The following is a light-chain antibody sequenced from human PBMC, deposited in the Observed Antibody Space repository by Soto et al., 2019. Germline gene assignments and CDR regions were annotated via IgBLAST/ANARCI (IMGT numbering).Light chain of an antibody. Sequence: QSVLTQPPSASGTPGQRVTISCSGSRSNIGSNTVSWYQQVPGTAPKLLIYTNTQRPSGVPDRFSGSKSGASASLAISGLRSEDEADYYCAAWDASLNGYVFGPGTKLTVL. CDR1: RSNIGSNT. CDR3: AAWDASLNGYV. J-gene: IGLJ1*01. CDR2: TNT. V-gene: IGLV1-44*01.